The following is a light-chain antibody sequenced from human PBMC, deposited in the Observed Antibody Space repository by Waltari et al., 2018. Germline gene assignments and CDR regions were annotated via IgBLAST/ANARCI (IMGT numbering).Light chain of an antibody. J-gene: IGKJ4*01. V-gene: IGKV1-9*01. CDR1: QGISSF. Sequence: DIQLTQSPFFLSASVGDRVTITCRASQGISSFLAWYQQKPGKAPNLLIYVASTLQSGVPSRFSGSGSGTEFTLTISSLQPEDFATYYCQQLNTYPLTFGGGTKVEIK. CDR2: VAS. CDR3: QQLNTYPLT.